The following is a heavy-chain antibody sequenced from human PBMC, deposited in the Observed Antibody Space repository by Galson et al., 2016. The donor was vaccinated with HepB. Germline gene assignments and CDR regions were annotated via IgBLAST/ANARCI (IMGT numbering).Heavy chain of an antibody. V-gene: IGHV4-39*01. J-gene: IGHJ4*02. CDR3: VRLGTAAAVANRRGSLY. CDR1: GDSLSNVGRH. CDR2: IHSSGTS. D-gene: IGHD6-13*01. Sequence: SETLSLTCSVSGDSLSNVGRHWGWFRQSPGMGLEYIGSIHSSGTSYYNPSLTRRVTVSADTSKNQFFLSLTSVTAADTAIYYCVRLGTAAAVANRRGSLYRSQGTRVTVSA.